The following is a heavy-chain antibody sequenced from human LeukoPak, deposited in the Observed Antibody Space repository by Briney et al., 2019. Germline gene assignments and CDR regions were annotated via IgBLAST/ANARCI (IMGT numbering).Heavy chain of an antibody. CDR3: ARASGSYLNY. CDR1: GFTFSSYE. CDR2: ISSSGSTI. V-gene: IGHV3-48*03. J-gene: IGHJ4*02. Sequence: GGSLRLSCAASGFTFSSYEMNWVCQAPGKGLEWVSYISSSGSTIYYADSVKGRFTISRDNAKDSLYLQMNSLRAEDTAVYYCARASGSYLNYWGQGTLVTVSS. D-gene: IGHD1-26*01.